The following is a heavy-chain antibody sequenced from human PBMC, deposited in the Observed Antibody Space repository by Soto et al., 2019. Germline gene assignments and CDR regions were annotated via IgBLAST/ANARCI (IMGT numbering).Heavy chain of an antibody. J-gene: IGHJ6*02. CDR2: ISYDSTKT. CDR3: ARSPGYSNGWGRGPYYYHGMDV. V-gene: IGHV3-30*03. Sequence: GGSLRLSCAASGFTFDSYGIHFFRQCPVNWREWVAFISYDSTKTYYADSVKGRLTIARDDSKSIAYLQMNRLTSEDTGVYYCARSPGYSNGWGRGPYYYHGMDVWGQGTTVTVSS. D-gene: IGHD6-19*01. CDR1: GFTFDSYG.